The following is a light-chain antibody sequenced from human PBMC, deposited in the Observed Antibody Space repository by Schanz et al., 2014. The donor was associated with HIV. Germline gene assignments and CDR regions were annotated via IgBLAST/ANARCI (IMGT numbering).Light chain of an antibody. CDR3: QQYNDWPPIT. CDR2: DAF. CDR1: QSISSS. J-gene: IGKJ5*01. V-gene: IGKV3-15*01. Sequence: EIVLTQSPGTLSLSPGERGTLSCRASQSISSSLLAWYQHKPGQAPRLLIYDAFTRATGVPVRFSGSGSGTYFTLTISGLQSEDFAVYYCQQYNDWPPITFGQGTRLEIK.